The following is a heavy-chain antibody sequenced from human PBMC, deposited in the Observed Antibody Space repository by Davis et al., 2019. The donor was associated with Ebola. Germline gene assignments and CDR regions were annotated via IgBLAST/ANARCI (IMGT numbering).Heavy chain of an antibody. J-gene: IGHJ6*02. V-gene: IGHV3-7*01. CDR1: GFTFSTYS. Sequence: GGSLRLSCAASGFTFSTYSMNWVRQAPGKGLEWVANIKQDGSEKYYVDSVKGRFTISRDNAKSTLYLQMNSLSAEDTAVYYCAREGVLWFGELLNYYYGLDVWGQGTTVTVSS. CDR2: IKQDGSEK. CDR3: AREGVLWFGELLNYYYGLDV. D-gene: IGHD3-10*01.